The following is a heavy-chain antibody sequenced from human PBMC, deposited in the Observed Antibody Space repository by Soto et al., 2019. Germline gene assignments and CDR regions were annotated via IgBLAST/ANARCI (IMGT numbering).Heavy chain of an antibody. CDR2: IYYSGST. J-gene: IGHJ4*02. CDR1: GSSISSSSYY. Sequence: SETLSLTFTVSGSSISSSSYYWGWIRQPPGKGLEWIGRIYYSGSTYYNPSLKIRVTISVDTSKNQFSLKLSSVTAADTAVYYCARHDWAKPFDYWGQGTLVTVS. V-gene: IGHV4-39*01. D-gene: IGHD3-9*01. CDR3: ARHDWAKPFDY.